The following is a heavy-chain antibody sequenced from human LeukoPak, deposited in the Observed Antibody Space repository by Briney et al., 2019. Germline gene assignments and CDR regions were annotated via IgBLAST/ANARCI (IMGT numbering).Heavy chain of an antibody. CDR1: GFTFSSYG. Sequence: GRSLRLSCAASGFTFSSYGMHWVRQAPGKGLEWVAVISYDGSNKYYADSVKGRFTISRDNSKNTLYLQMNSLRAEDTAVYYCAKDLDWSPWGQGTLVTVSS. J-gene: IGHJ5*02. D-gene: IGHD3-9*01. CDR2: ISYDGSNK. CDR3: AKDLDWSP. V-gene: IGHV3-30*18.